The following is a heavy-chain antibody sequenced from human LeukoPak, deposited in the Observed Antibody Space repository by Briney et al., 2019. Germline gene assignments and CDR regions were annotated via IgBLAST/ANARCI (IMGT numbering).Heavy chain of an antibody. CDR3: AVKMGYCSSSGCLTGFDY. D-gene: IGHD2-2*01. CDR1: GYTFTGYY. Sequence: ASVKVSCKASGYTFTGYYMHWVRQAPGQGLEWMGWINPNTGGTDYTQKFQGRVTMTRDTSISTAYMELSRLRSDDAAVYYCAVKMGYCSSSGCLTGFDYWGQGTLVTVSS. J-gene: IGHJ4*02. V-gene: IGHV1-2*02. CDR2: INPNTGGT.